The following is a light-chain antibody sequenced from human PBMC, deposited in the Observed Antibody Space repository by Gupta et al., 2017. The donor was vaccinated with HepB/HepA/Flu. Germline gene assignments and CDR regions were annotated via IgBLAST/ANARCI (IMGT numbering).Light chain of an antibody. CDR1: SSDVGGYNS. Sequence: QSALTQPRSVSGSPGQSVTISCTGTSSDVGGYNSVSWYQQHPGKAPKVMIYDVNKRPSGVPDRFSGSKSGNTASLTISGLQAEDEADYYCCSYAGTYTKVFGGGTKLTVL. CDR2: DVN. V-gene: IGLV2-11*01. J-gene: IGLJ2*01. CDR3: CSYAGTYTKV.